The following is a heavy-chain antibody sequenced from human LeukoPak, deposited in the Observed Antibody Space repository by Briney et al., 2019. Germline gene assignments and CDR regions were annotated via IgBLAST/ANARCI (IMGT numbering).Heavy chain of an antibody. D-gene: IGHD3-22*01. V-gene: IGHV1-18*01. CDR3: AREYYYDSSGYYPPHAFDI. Sequence: ASVKVSCKASGYSFTSNGISWVRQAPGQGLEWMGWVSGYNGNTNYVQKLQGRVTMTTDTSTSTAYMELRSLGSDDTAVYYCAREYYYDSSGYYPPHAFDIWGQGTMVTVSS. CDR1: GYSFTSNG. J-gene: IGHJ3*02. CDR2: VSGYNGNT.